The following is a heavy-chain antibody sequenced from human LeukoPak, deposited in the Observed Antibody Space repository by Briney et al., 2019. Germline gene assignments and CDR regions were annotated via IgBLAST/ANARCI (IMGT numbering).Heavy chain of an antibody. CDR2: INPNSGGT. CDR1: GYTFTGYY. CDR3: ARGHRTNAVCHSNHDY. D-gene: IGHD2-8*01. Sequence: ASVKVSCKASGYTFTGYYMHWVRQAPGPGLEWMGWINPNSGGTNYAQKFQGRVTMTRDTSISTAYMELSRLRSDDTAVYYRARGHRTNAVCHSNHDYWGQGTLVTVSS. V-gene: IGHV1-2*02. J-gene: IGHJ4*02.